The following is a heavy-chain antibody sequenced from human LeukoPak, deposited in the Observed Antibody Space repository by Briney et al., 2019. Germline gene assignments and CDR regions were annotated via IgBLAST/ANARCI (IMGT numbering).Heavy chain of an antibody. CDR3: AHRPTTVFYSRSWFDY. V-gene: IGHV2-5*02. D-gene: IGHD6-13*01. CDR2: IYWDDDK. CDR1: VVSLRTRALG. Sequence: DSGHTLLHPPRTLTLNHNFSVVSLRTRALGVGWIRQPPGKSLEWLPLIYWDDDKRHSPSLKSRLTLTKDTSKDVVILTITNMLTVDTATYSCAHRPTTVFYSRSWFDYWGQGTLVTVSS. J-gene: IGHJ4*02.